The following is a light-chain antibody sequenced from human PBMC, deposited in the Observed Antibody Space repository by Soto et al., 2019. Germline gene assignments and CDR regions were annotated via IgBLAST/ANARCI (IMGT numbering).Light chain of an antibody. Sequence: DIQMTQCPSTLSASIGDRVTITCRASQSISSWLAWYQQKPGKAPKVLIYDASSLESGVPSRFSGSGSGTEFTLTISSLQPDDFATYYCQQYNSYSSFTFGQGTRLEIK. J-gene: IGKJ5*01. CDR3: QQYNSYSSFT. V-gene: IGKV1-5*01. CDR1: QSISSW. CDR2: DAS.